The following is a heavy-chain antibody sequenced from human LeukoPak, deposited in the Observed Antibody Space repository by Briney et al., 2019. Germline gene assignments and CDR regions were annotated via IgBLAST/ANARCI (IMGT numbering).Heavy chain of an antibody. J-gene: IGHJ4*02. V-gene: IGHV4-34*01. CDR3: AGWNAHYHFFDY. D-gene: IGHD4/OR15-4a*01. CDR2: INHSGST. CDR1: NGSLSEYY. Sequence: SETLSLTCAXYNGSLSEYYWSWIRQPPGKGLEWIGEINHSGSTTYNPSLQSRVTMSVDTSKNQFSLEVSSVTAADTAVYYCAGWNAHYHFFDYWVPGIPLTVSS.